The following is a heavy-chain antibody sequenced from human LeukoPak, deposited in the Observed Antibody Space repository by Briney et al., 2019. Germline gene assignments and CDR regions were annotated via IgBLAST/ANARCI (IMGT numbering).Heavy chain of an antibody. CDR1: GFTVSSNY. CDR2: IYSGGST. Sequence: GGSLRLSCAASGFTVSSNYMSWVRQAPGKGLEGVSVIYSGGSTYYADSVKGRFTISRDNSKNTLYLQMNSLRAEDTAVYYCARDIRFLEWFYYYYMDVWGKGTTVTVSS. CDR3: ARDIRFLEWFYYYYMDV. D-gene: IGHD3-3*01. J-gene: IGHJ6*03. V-gene: IGHV3-66*02.